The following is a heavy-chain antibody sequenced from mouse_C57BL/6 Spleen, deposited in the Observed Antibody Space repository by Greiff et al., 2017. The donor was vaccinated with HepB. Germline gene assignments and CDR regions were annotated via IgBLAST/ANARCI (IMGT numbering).Heavy chain of an antibody. J-gene: IGHJ2*01. Sequence: VQLQQPGAELVKPGASVKLSCKASGYTFTSYWMHWVKQRPGQGLEWIGMIHPNSGSTNYNEKFKSKATLTVDKSSSTAYMQLSSLTSEDSAVYYCARERAGTYFDYWGQGTTLTVSS. V-gene: IGHV1-64*01. D-gene: IGHD3-3*01. CDR2: IHPNSGST. CDR3: ARERAGTYFDY. CDR1: GYTFTSYW.